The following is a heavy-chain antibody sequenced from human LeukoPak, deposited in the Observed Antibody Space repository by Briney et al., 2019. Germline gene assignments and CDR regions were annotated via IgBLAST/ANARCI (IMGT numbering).Heavy chain of an antibody. D-gene: IGHD5-18*01. CDR3: ARGGPSYGYVLGLRHDAFDI. V-gene: IGHV4-61*02. Sequence: SETLSLTCTVSGGSISSGSYYWSWIRQPAGKGLEWIGRIYTSGSTNYNPSLKSRVTISVDTSKNQFSLKLSSVTAADTAVYYCARGGPSYGYVLGLRHDAFDIWGQGTMVTVSS. J-gene: IGHJ3*02. CDR2: IYTSGST. CDR1: GGSISSGSYY.